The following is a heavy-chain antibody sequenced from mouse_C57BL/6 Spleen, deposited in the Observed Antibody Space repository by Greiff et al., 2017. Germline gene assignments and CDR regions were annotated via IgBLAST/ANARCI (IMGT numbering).Heavy chain of an antibody. CDR1: GYTFTSYW. CDR3: ARMGVTSDY. V-gene: IGHV1-53*01. CDR2: ITPSNAGT. Sequence: QVQLQQPGTELVKPGASVKLSCMASGYTFTSYWMHWVKQRPGQGLAWFGNITPSNAGTNYNEKFKSKATLTLDTSSSTAYMQLSSLTSEDSAVYYCARMGVTSDYWSRGTTLTVSS. J-gene: IGHJ2*01. D-gene: IGHD2-2*01.